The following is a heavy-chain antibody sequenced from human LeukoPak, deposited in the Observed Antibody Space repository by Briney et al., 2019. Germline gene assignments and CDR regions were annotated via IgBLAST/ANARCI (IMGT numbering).Heavy chain of an antibody. Sequence: SETLSLTCAVYGGSFSSYYWGWIRQPPGKGLEWIGTIYYSGSTYYNPSLKSRVTISVDTSKNQFSLKLSSVTAADTAVYYCARADGGSGSYPDYWGQGTLVTVSS. CDR3: ARADGGSGSYPDY. CDR1: GGSFSSYY. V-gene: IGHV4-39*07. J-gene: IGHJ4*02. CDR2: IYYSGST. D-gene: IGHD3-10*01.